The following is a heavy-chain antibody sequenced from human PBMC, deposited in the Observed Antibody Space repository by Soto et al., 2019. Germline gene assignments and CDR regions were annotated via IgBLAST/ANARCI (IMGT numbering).Heavy chain of an antibody. J-gene: IGHJ6*02. V-gene: IGHV1-46*01. CDR1: SETFTSYY. Sequence: ASVKGSCKASSETFTSYYMHCVRQPPGEGLEWRGIINTSGGSASYAQKFQGRVTMTRDRPKRTVSMELSSLSSEDTAVYYCARGTLLRYFVWLFNPQRDYCDGMDFWGQGTTVTASS. D-gene: IGHD3-9*01. CDR2: INTSGGSA. CDR3: ARGTLLRYFVWLFNPQRDYCDGMDF.